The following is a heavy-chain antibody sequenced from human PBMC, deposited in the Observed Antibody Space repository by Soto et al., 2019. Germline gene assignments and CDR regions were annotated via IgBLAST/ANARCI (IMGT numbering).Heavy chain of an antibody. Sequence: PSETLSLTCTVSGGSISSYYWSWIRQPAGKGLEWIGRIYTSGSTTYNPSLKSRVTMSVDTSKNQFSLKLNSVTAADTDVFYSARVYDSSGHYCGDAFDIWGQGRMVTVSS. J-gene: IGHJ3*02. V-gene: IGHV4-4*07. CDR1: GGSISSYY. CDR3: ARVYDSSGHYCGDAFDI. CDR2: IYTSGST. D-gene: IGHD3-22*01.